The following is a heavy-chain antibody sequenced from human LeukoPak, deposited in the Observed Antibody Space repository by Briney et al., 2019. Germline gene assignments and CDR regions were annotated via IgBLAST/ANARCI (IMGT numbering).Heavy chain of an antibody. CDR2: IVSSGDTT. Sequence: PGGSLRLSCATSGFTFSSYWMSWVRQAPGKGLEWVSAIVSSGDTTYYADSVKGRFTISRDNSKNTLYLQMNSLRAEDTAVYYCAKADGGQWPSSYYYYYIDVWGKGTTVTVSS. CDR3: AKADGGQWPSSYYYYYIDV. CDR1: GFTFSSYW. J-gene: IGHJ6*03. D-gene: IGHD6-19*01. V-gene: IGHV3-23*01.